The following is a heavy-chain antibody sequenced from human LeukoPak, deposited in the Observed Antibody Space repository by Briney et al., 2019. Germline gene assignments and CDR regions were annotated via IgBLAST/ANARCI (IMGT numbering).Heavy chain of an antibody. CDR3: ARERGSLDYYGMDV. Sequence: SETLSLTCTVSGGSISSYYWSWIRQPPGKGLEWIGYIYYSGSTNYNPSLKSRVTISVDTSKNQFSLKLSSVTAADTAVYYCARERGSLDYYGMDVWGQGTTVTVSS. V-gene: IGHV4-59*01. J-gene: IGHJ6*02. CDR2: IYYSGST. D-gene: IGHD5-12*01. CDR1: GGSISSYY.